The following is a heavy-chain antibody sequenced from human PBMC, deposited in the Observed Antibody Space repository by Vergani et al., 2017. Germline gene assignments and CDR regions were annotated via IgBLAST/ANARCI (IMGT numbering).Heavy chain of an antibody. CDR2: ISGSGGDT. CDR1: GFTFSSYA. CDR3: VTLDGGPAGGFDP. D-gene: IGHD4-23*01. J-gene: IGHJ5*02. V-gene: IGHV3-23*01. Sequence: EVQLLESGGGLVQPGGSLRLSCVASGFTFSSYAMSWVRQAPGKGLEWVSAISGSGGDTYYADSVKGRFTISSDNTKNTLYLQLNNLRAEDTAIYYCVTLDGGPAGGFDPWGQGTLVTVSS.